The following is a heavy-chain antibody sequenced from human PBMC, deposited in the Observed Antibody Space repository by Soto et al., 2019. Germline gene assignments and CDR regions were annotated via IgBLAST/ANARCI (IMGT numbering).Heavy chain of an antibody. CDR1: GFSFSSFS. Sequence: EVQLVESGGGLVQPGGSLRLSCAASGFSFSSFSMDWVRQAPGKTLEWLSHIGTSGTPIHDADSVKGRFIISRDNAANSLYLQMNSLRDEDTAVYYCARGFLSNSLDVWGQETTVIVSS. V-gene: IGHV3-48*02. D-gene: IGHD3-3*01. J-gene: IGHJ3*01. CDR3: ARGFLSNSLDV. CDR2: IGTSGTPI.